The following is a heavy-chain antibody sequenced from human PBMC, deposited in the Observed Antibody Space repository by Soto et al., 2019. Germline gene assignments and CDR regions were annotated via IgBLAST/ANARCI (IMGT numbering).Heavy chain of an antibody. D-gene: IGHD4-17*01. CDR1: SVSNAW. J-gene: IGHJ5*02. CDR3: TGELRWGLNWFDP. Sequence: SVSNAWMNWVRQAPGKGLEWVGRIKSKTDGGTTDYAAPVKGRFTISRDDSKNTLYLQMNSLKTEDTAVYYCTGELRWGLNWFDPWGQGTLVTVSS. V-gene: IGHV3-15*07. CDR2: IKSKTDGGTT.